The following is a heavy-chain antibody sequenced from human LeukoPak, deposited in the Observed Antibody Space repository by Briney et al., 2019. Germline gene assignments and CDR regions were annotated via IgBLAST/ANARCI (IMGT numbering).Heavy chain of an antibody. Sequence: GGSLRLSCAASGFTFSSYSMNWVRQAPGKGLEWVSYISSSSTIYYADSVKGRFTISRDNAKNSLYLQMNSLRAEDTAVYYCARDWAVAGDFDYWGQGTLVTVSS. CDR1: GFTFSSYS. D-gene: IGHD6-19*01. CDR2: ISSSSTI. V-gene: IGHV3-48*04. J-gene: IGHJ4*02. CDR3: ARDWAVAGDFDY.